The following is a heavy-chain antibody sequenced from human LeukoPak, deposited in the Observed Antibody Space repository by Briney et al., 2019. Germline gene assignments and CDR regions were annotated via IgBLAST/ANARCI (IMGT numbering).Heavy chain of an antibody. CDR3: ARGSSGSYFFDY. CDR2: ISGSGSST. CDR1: GFTFSSYG. V-gene: IGHV3-23*01. J-gene: IGHJ4*02. D-gene: IGHD1-26*01. Sequence: GGSLRLSCAASGFTFSSYGMSWVRQAPGKGLEWVSAISGSGSSTYYAASVKGRFTISRDNAKNSLYLQMNSLRAEDTAVYYCARGSSGSYFFDYWGQGTLVTVSS.